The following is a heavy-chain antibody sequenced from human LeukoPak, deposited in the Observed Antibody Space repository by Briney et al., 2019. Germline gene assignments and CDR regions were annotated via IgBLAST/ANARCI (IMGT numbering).Heavy chain of an antibody. J-gene: IGHJ3*01. D-gene: IGHD3-10*01. CDR1: GFTFSSYE. CDR2: ISSSGSTI. CDR3: ARDLGSYAFDL. V-gene: IGHV3-48*03. Sequence: GGSLRLSCAASGFTFSSYEMNWVRQAPGKGLEWVSYISSSGSTIYYADSVKGRFTISRDNAKNSLYLQMNSLRAEDTAVYYCARDLGSYAFDLWGQGTMVTVSS.